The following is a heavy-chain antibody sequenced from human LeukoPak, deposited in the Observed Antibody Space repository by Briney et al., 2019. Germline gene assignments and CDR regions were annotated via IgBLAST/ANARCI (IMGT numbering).Heavy chain of an antibody. D-gene: IGHD2-2*01. CDR2: INHSGST. Sequence: SETLSLTCAVYGGSFSGYYWSWIRQPPGKGLEWIGEINHSGSTNYNPSLKSRVTISVDTSKNQFSLKLSSVTAADTAVYYCARHGPPHRPPAKRYCSSTSCHIDYWGQGTLVTVSS. CDR3: ARHGPPHRPPAKRYCSSTSCHIDY. J-gene: IGHJ4*02. CDR1: GGSFSGYY. V-gene: IGHV4-34*01.